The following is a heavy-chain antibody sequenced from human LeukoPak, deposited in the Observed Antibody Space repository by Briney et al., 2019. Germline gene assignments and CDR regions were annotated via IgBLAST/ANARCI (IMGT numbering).Heavy chain of an antibody. V-gene: IGHV1-46*01. CDR3: ARVSASGKAMANDFDY. J-gene: IGHJ4*02. D-gene: IGHD5-18*01. CDR2: INPSGGST. Sequence: GTSVKVSCKASGYTFTSYYMHWVRQAPGQGLEWMGIINPSGGSTSYAQKFQGRVTMTRDTSTSTVYMELSSLRSEDTAVYYCARVSASGKAMANDFDYWGQGTLVTVSS. CDR1: GYTFTSYY.